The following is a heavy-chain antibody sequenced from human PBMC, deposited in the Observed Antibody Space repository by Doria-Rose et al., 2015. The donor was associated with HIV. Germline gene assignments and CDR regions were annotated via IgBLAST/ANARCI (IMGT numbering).Heavy chain of an antibody. CDR1: GVSLSSPGMG. CDR3: ARIKSSRWYHKYYFDF. J-gene: IGHJ4*02. CDR2: WFSDDER. Sequence: VTLKESGPVLVKPTETLTLTCTVSGVSLSSPGMGVSWIRQPPGKALELLANWFSDDERSYKTSLKSRLTISRDTSRSQVVLTMTDMYTVDTATYYCARIKSSRWYHKYYFDFWGQGTLVIVSA. D-gene: IGHD6-13*01. V-gene: IGHV2-26*01.